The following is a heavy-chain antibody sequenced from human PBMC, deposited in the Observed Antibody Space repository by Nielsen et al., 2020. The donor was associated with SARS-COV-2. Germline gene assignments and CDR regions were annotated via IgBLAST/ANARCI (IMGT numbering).Heavy chain of an antibody. V-gene: IGHV4-59*01. Sequence: SETLSLTCSVSGDSFSIYYWSWIRQPPGKGLEWIGYIYYSGGTNYNPSLESRVTISIDTSKHQFSLRLSSVTAADTAIYYCARERDFWSGYKAFEIWGQGTVVTVSS. CDR1: GDSFSIYY. CDR3: ARERDFWSGYKAFEI. J-gene: IGHJ3*02. D-gene: IGHD3-3*01. CDR2: IYYSGGT.